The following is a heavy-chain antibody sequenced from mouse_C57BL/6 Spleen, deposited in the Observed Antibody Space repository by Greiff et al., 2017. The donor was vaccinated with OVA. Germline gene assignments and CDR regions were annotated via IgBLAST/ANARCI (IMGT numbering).Heavy chain of an antibody. V-gene: IGHV5-15*01. J-gene: IGHJ1*03. CDR1: GFTFSDYG. D-gene: IGHD2-2*01. Sequence: EVQLVESGGGLVQPGGSLKLSCAASGFTFSDYGMALVRQAPRKGPGWVAFVSNLAYSNYYADTVTGRFTISRENAKNTLYLTMSSLGYTDTAMYYCARHGGYYGYFDVWGTGTTVTVSS. CDR3: ARHGGYYGYFDV. CDR2: VSNLAYSN.